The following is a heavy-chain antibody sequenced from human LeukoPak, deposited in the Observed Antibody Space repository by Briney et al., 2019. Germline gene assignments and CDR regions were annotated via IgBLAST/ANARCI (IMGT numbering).Heavy chain of an antibody. CDR3: ARHPPGGDYYYYMDV. D-gene: IGHD3-10*01. V-gene: IGHV4-39*01. J-gene: IGHJ6*03. CDR2: IYYSGST. Sequence: WVRQPPGKGLEWIGSIYYSGSTYYNPSLKSRVTISVDTSKNQFSLKLSSVTAADTAVYYCARHPPGGDYYYYMDVWGKGTTVTISS.